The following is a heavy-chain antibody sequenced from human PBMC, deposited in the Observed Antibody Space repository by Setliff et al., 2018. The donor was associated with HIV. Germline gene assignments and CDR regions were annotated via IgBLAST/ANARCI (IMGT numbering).Heavy chain of an antibody. CDR2: TSGSGVGT. Sequence: PGGSLRLSCAAPGFTFSSYAMSWVRQAPGKGLEWVSATSGSGVGTYYADSVRGRFTISRDNSKNTLYLQMNSLRAEDTAVYYCAKTCSGSGCYAYDIWGQGTMVTVSS. CDR3: AKTCSGSGCYAYDI. CDR1: GFTFSSYA. D-gene: IGHD2-15*01. V-gene: IGHV3-23*01. J-gene: IGHJ3*02.